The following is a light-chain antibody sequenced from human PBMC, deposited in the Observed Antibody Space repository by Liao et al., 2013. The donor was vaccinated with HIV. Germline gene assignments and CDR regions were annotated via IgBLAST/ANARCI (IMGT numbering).Light chain of an antibody. J-gene: IGLJ3*02. CDR1: NIGSKS. CDR3: QVWDGNSDHCV. V-gene: IGLV3-21*04. CDR2: YNH. Sequence: SYELTQPASVSVAPGKTARITCGGNNIGSKSVHWYQQKPGQAPVLVIYYNHDRPSGIPERFSGSNSGNTATLTISRVEGGDEADYYCQVWDGNSDHCVFGGGTKLTVL.